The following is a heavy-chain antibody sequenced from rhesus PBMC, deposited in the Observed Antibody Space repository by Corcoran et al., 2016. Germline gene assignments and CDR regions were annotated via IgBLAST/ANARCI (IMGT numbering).Heavy chain of an antibody. CDR3: ARLVAAAALFDY. J-gene: IGHJ4*01. Sequence: QVQLQESGPGLVKPSETLSLTCAVSGHSISSGYYWGWICQPPGKGLEWMGRIYGSGGSNSLNPSRKSRVTLSVDTSQNQFSLKLSSVTAADTAVYYCARLVAAAALFDYWGQGVLVTVSS. V-gene: IGHV4S14*01. CDR1: GHSISSGYY. D-gene: IGHD6-31*01. CDR2: IYGSGGSN.